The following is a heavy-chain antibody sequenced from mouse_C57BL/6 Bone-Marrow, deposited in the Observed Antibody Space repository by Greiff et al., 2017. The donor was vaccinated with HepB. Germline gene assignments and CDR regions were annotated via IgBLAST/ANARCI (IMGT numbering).Heavy chain of an antibody. D-gene: IGHD2-3*01. Sequence: EVQLVESGGDLVKPGGSLKLSCAASGFTFSSYGMSWVRQTPDKRLEWVATISSGGSYTYYPDSVKGRFTISRDNAKNTLYLQMSSRKSEDTAMYYCARQGGYYDYWGQGTTLTVSS. CDR3: ARQGGYYDY. CDR1: GFTFSSYG. CDR2: ISSGGSYT. V-gene: IGHV5-6*01. J-gene: IGHJ2*01.